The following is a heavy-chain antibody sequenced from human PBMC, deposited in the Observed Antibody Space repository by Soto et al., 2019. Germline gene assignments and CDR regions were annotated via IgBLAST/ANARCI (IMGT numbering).Heavy chain of an antibody. CDR3: ARGRYGDY. J-gene: IGHJ4*02. Sequence: QVHLVQSGAEVKKPGASVKVSCKASGYTFTSYGITWVRQAPGQGLEWMGWISAHNGNTDYAQKLQGRVIVTIDTSTSTAYMELRSLISDDTAVYYCARGRYGDYCGQGALVTVSS. D-gene: IGHD1-1*01. CDR2: ISAHNGNT. V-gene: IGHV1-18*01. CDR1: GYTFTSYG.